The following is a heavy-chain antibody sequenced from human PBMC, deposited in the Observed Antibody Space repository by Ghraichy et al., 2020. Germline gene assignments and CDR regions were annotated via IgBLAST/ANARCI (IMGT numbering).Heavy chain of an antibody. Sequence: GSLSLTCTVSDGSISSSSYYWGWIRQPPGEGLEWIGYLYYSGSTFYNPSLKSRVTISVDTSKNQFSLRLSSVTAADTAVYYCAGEVYTGGWNYWGQGTLVTVSS. CDR2: LYYSGST. CDR3: AGEVYTGGWNY. D-gene: IGHD6-19*01. V-gene: IGHV4-39*02. CDR1: DGSISSSSYY. J-gene: IGHJ4*02.